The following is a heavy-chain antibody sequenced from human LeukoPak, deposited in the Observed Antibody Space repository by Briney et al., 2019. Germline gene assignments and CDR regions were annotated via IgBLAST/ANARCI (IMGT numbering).Heavy chain of an antibody. V-gene: IGHV4-39*07. D-gene: IGHD6-6*01. CDR1: GGSISSGSYY. Sequence: KPSETLSLTCTVSGGSISSGSYYWGWIRQPPGKGLEWIGSIYYSGSTYYNPSLKSRVTMSVDTSRNQFSLKLSSVTAADTAVYYCAREYSSSSGRRAFDIWGQGTMVTVSS. J-gene: IGHJ3*02. CDR2: IYYSGST. CDR3: AREYSSSSGRRAFDI.